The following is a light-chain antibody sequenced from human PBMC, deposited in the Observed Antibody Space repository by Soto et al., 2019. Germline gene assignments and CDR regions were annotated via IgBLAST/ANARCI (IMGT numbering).Light chain of an antibody. CDR1: QSVSSS. J-gene: IGKJ5*01. V-gene: IGKV3-11*01. Sequence: EIVLTQSPATLSLSPGERATLSCRASQSVSSSLAWYQQKPGQAPRLLIYDASNRATGIPARFSDSGSGTDFTLTISSVEPEDFAVYYCRQRGNWLLITVGQGTRLEIK. CDR3: RQRGNWLLIT. CDR2: DAS.